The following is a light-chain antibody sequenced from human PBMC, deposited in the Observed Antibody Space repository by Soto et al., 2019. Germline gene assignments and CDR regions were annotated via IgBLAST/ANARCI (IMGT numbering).Light chain of an antibody. CDR2: AAS. CDR1: QAISNS. J-gene: IGKJ3*01. V-gene: IGKV1-27*01. CDR3: QKYHSAPFT. Sequence: DIQMTQSPSSLSASVGDRVTITCRASQAISNSLAWYQQKPGKVPKVLIYAASTLQSGVPSRFSGSGSGTDFNLTITSLQPEDVETYFCQKYHSAPFTFGTGTKLDIK.